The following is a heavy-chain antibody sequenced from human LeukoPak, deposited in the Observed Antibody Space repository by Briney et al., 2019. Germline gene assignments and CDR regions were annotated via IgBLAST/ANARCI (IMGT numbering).Heavy chain of an antibody. CDR1: GYTLTELS. CDR3: ATSASGYSGYDYNY. D-gene: IGHD5-12*01. V-gene: IGHV1-24*01. J-gene: IGHJ4*02. CDR2: FDPEDGET. Sequence: ASVKVSCKVSGYTLTELSMRWVRQAPGKGLEWMGGFDPEDGETIYAQKFQGRVTMTEDTSTDTAYMELSSLRSEDTAVYYCATSASGYSGYDYNYWGQGTLVTVSS.